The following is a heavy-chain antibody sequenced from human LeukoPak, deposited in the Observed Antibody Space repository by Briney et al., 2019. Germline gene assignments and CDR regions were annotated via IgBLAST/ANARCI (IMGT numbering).Heavy chain of an antibody. CDR3: AKRIGLSGLNWFDP. Sequence: GGSLRLSCAASGFTFSSYGMHWVRQAPGKGLEWVAVISYDGSNKYYADSVKGRFTISRDNSKNTLYLQMNSLRAEDTAVYYCAKRIGLSGLNWFDPWGQGTLVTVSS. CDR1: GFTFSSYG. J-gene: IGHJ5*02. CDR2: ISYDGSNK. V-gene: IGHV3-30*18. D-gene: IGHD3-3*01.